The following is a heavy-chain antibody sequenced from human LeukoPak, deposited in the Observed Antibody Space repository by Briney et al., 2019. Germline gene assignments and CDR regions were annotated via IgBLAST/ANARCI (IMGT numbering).Heavy chain of an antibody. CDR3: ARGGYCTNGVCYTTFDH. CDR2: ISYSGNT. D-gene: IGHD2-8*01. CDR1: GGSISSYY. Sequence: SETLSLTSTVSGGSISSYYWSWIRQPPGKGLEWIGYISYSGNTNHNPSLKSRVTISVDTSKNQFSLKLNSETAADTAFYYCARGGYCTNGVCYTTFDHWGQGTLVTVSS. J-gene: IGHJ4*02. V-gene: IGHV4-59*01.